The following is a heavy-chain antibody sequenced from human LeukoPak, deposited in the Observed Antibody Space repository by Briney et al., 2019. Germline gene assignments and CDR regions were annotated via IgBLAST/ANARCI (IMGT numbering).Heavy chain of an antibody. CDR1: GYTFTSYG. Sequence: GASVKVSCKASGYTFTSYGISWVRQAPGQGLEWMGWISAYNGNTNYAQKFQGRVTITTDESTSTAYMELSSLRSEDTAVYYCARGVYYYDSSGQGDFQHWGQGTLVTVSS. J-gene: IGHJ1*01. D-gene: IGHD3-22*01. V-gene: IGHV1-18*01. CDR2: ISAYNGNT. CDR3: ARGVYYYDSSGQGDFQH.